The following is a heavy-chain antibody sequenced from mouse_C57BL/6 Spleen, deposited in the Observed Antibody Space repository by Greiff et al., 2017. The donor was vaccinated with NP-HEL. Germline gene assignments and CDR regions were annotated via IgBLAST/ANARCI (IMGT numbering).Heavy chain of an antibody. CDR1: GFTFSSYA. Sequence: EVMLVESGGGLVKPGGSLKLSCAASGFTFSSYAMSWVRQTPEKRLEWVATISDGGSYTYYPDNVKGRFTISRDNAKNNLYLQMSHLKSEDTAMYYCAREDYAAYWGQGTLVTVSA. D-gene: IGHD1-1*01. CDR3: AREDYAAY. V-gene: IGHV5-4*01. CDR2: ISDGGSYT. J-gene: IGHJ3*01.